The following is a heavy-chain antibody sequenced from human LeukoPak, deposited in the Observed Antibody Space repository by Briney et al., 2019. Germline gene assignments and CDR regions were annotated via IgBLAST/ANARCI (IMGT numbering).Heavy chain of an antibody. CDR1: GFTFSNYA. D-gene: IGHD3-10*01. J-gene: IGHJ4*02. CDR2: ISDSGGNT. V-gene: IGHV3-23*01. CDR3: AKENRLTMVRGDIDY. Sequence: GGSLRLSCAASGFTFSNYAMSWVRQAPGKGLEWVSAISDSGGNTYYADSVKGWFTISRDNSKNTLYLQMNSLRAEDTAVYYCAKENRLTMVRGDIDYWGQGTLVTVSS.